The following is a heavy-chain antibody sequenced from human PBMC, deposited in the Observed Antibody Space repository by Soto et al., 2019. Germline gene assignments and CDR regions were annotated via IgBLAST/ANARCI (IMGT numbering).Heavy chain of an antibody. CDR3: ARDKKIVDTARAKDYHYGMEV. V-gene: IGHV4-30-2*01. J-gene: IGHJ6*02. Sequence: TLPLTWAVSGGSISSGGYSWSWIRQPPGKGLEWIGYIYHSGSTYYNPSLKSRVTISVDRSKNQFSLKLSSVTAADTAVYYCARDKKIVDTARAKDYHYGMEVSGPGISVT. CDR2: IYHSGST. CDR1: GGSISSGGYS. D-gene: IGHD5-18*01.